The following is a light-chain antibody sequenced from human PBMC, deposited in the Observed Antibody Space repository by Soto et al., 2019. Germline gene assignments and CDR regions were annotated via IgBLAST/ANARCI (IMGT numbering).Light chain of an antibody. CDR3: QQYGSSPPYT. CDR1: QSVSNNY. J-gene: IGKJ2*01. V-gene: IGKV3-20*01. Sequence: EVVLTQSPGTVSLSPGERATLSCRASQSVSNNYFAWYQQKPGQAPRLLIFGSSDRATGIPDRFSGSGSGTDFTLTISRLEPEDFAVYYCQQYGSSPPYTFGQGTKLEIK. CDR2: GSS.